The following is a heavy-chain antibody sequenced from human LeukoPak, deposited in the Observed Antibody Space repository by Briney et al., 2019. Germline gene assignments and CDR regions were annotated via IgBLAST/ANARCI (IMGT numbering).Heavy chain of an antibody. CDR2: ISGYQGST. Sequence: GASVTVSCKASGYTFTNYGITWVRQAPGQGLEWMGWISGYQGSTKYAHNFQGRVTMTIDTSTSTAYMHLNSLRSDDTAIYFCARSDLGRITAGPFNYWGQGTLVAVSS. V-gene: IGHV1-18*01. CDR1: GYTFTNYG. J-gene: IGHJ4*02. D-gene: IGHD5-24*01. CDR3: ARSDLGRITAGPFNY.